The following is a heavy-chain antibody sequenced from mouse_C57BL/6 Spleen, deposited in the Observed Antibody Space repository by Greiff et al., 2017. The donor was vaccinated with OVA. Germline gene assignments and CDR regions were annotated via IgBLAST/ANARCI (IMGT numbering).Heavy chain of an antibody. CDR2: IRNKANNHAT. Sequence: DVMLVESGGGLVQPGGSMKLSCAASGFTFSDAWMDWVRQSPEKGLEWVAEIRNKANNHATYYAESVKGRFTISRDDSKSSVYLQMNSLRAEDTGIYYCTRLRPLYYYAMDYWGQGTSVTVSS. V-gene: IGHV6-6*01. CDR1: GFTFSDAW. CDR3: TRLRPLYYYAMDY. D-gene: IGHD2-12*01. J-gene: IGHJ4*01.